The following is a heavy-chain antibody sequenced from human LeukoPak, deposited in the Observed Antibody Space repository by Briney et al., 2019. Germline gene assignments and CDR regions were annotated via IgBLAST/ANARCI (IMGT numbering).Heavy chain of an antibody. D-gene: IGHD3-22*01. CDR2: SSSSSTI. V-gene: IGHV3-48*01. Sequence: SSSSSTIYYADSVKGRFTISRDNAKNSLYLQMNSLRAEDTAVYYCARHYDSSGYYYFDYWGQGTLVTVSS. J-gene: IGHJ4*02. CDR3: ARHYDSSGYYYFDY.